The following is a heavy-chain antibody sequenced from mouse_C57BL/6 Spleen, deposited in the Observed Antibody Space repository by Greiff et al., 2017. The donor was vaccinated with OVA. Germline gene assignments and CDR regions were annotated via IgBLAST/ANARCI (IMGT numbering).Heavy chain of an antibody. V-gene: IGHV1-64*01. CDR3: ARVGGSYYCDY. CDR1: GYTFTSYW. D-gene: IGHD1-1*01. J-gene: IGHJ2*01. Sequence: QVQLKQPGAELVKPGASVKLSCKASGYTFTSYWMHWVKQRPGQGLEWIGMIHPNSGSTNYNEKFKSKATLTVDKSSSTAYMQLSSLTSEDSAVYYCARVGGSYYCDYWGQVTTLTVSS. CDR2: IHPNSGST.